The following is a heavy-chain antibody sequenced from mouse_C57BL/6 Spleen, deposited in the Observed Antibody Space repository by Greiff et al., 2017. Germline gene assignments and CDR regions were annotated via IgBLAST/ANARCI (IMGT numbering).Heavy chain of an antibody. D-gene: IGHD1-1*01. V-gene: IGHV14-1*01. CDR3: TIDLRGSSPHWYFDV. Sequence: VQLQQSGAELVRPGASVKLSCTASGFNIKDYYMHWVKQRPEQGLEWTGRIDPEDGDTEYAPKFQGKATMTADTSSNTAYLQLSSLTSEDTAVYYCTIDLRGSSPHWYFDVWGTGTTVTVSS. J-gene: IGHJ1*03. CDR2: IDPEDGDT. CDR1: GFNIKDYY.